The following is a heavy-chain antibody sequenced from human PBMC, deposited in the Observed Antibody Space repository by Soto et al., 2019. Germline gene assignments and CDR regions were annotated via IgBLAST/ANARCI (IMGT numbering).Heavy chain of an antibody. CDR3: GRGFPAHAFDI. CDR2: INPSGGST. Sequence: GASVKGSCKASGYTFTSYYMHWVRQAAGQGLQWKGIINPSGGSTSYAPKFQGRITMTWDTPTSTVYMELSSLRSEATAVYCCGRGFPAHAFDISGQGTMLTVSS. D-gene: IGHD3-10*01. V-gene: IGHV1-46*03. CDR1: GYTFTSYY. J-gene: IGHJ3*02.